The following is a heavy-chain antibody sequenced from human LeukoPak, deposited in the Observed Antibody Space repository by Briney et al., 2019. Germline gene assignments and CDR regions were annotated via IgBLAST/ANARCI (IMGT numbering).Heavy chain of an antibody. CDR2: IHYSGST. Sequence: PSETLSLTCTVSGGSISSAEYYWTWIRQHPGKGLEWIGYIHYSGSTFYNPSLKSRLTISVDTSRNQFSLKLSSVTAADTAVYYCARQTRYSYGSDCWGQGTLVTVSS. V-gene: IGHV4-31*03. CDR1: GGSISSAEYY. J-gene: IGHJ4*02. D-gene: IGHD5-18*01. CDR3: ARQTRYSYGSDC.